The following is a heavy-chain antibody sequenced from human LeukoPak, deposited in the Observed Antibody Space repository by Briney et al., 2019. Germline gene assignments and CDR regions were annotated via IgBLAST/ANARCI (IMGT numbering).Heavy chain of an antibody. CDR1: GGSFSGYY. Sequence: SETLSLTCAVYGGSFSGYYWSWIRQPPGKGLEWIGEINHSGSTNHNPSLKSRVTISVDTSKNQFSLKLSSVTAADTAVYYCAVTRAVSYYYDSSGYYSRPFDYWGQGTLVTVSS. D-gene: IGHD3-22*01. J-gene: IGHJ4*02. V-gene: IGHV4-34*01. CDR3: AVTRAVSYYYDSSGYYSRPFDY. CDR2: INHSGST.